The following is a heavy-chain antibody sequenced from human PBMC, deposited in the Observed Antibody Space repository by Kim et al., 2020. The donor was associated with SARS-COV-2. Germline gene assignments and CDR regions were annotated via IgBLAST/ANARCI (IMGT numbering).Heavy chain of an antibody. CDR3: ARDRVYCSGGSCLPGYAFDI. Sequence: FTISRDNSKNTLYLQMNSLRAEDTAVYYCARDRVYCSGGSCLPGYAFDIWGQGTMVTVSS. D-gene: IGHD2-15*01. J-gene: IGHJ3*02. V-gene: IGHV3-30*01.